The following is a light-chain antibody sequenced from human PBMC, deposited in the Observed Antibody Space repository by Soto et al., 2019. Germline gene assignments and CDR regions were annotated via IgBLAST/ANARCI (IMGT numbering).Light chain of an antibody. CDR1: QGITTF. CDR3: QQYSIYPLT. CDR2: DAS. V-gene: IGKV1-5*01. J-gene: IGKJ4*01. Sequence: DIQMTQSPSTLSASIGDRVTITCRASQGITTFLAWYQQKPGKAPQILIYDASKLEPGVPSRLSGGGSGTEFTLTISSLQPDDFATYYCQQYSIYPLTFGGGTRVEIK.